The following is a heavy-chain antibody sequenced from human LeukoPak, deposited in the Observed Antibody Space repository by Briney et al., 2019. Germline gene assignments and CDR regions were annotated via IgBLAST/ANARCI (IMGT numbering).Heavy chain of an antibody. V-gene: IGHV4-38-2*02. Sequence: SETLSLTCTVSGYSISSGYYWGWIRQPPGKGLEWIGSIYHSGSTNYNPSLKSRVTISVDTSKNQFSLKLSSVTAADTAVYYCARARVTLGWFDPWGQGTLVTVSS. CDR2: IYHSGST. CDR3: ARARVTLGWFDP. CDR1: GYSISSGYY. D-gene: IGHD3-10*01. J-gene: IGHJ5*02.